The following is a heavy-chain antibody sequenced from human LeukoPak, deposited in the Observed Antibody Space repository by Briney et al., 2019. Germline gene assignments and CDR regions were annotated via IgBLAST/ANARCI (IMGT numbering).Heavy chain of an antibody. CDR1: GGSITSGRYY. J-gene: IGHJ6*03. Sequence: SETLSLTCSVSGGSITSGRYYWTWIRQPAGKGLEWIGRLYTNDNTNYDPSLESRVSISVDTSKSQFYLQLTTVAAADTAVYFCARGVVTDDYYMDVWGKGITVIVSS. CDR2: LYTNDNT. D-gene: IGHD2-21*02. CDR3: ARGVVTDDYYMDV. V-gene: IGHV4-61*02.